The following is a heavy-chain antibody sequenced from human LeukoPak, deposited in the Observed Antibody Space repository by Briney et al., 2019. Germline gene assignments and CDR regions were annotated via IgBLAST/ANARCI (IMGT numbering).Heavy chain of an antibody. V-gene: IGHV1-18*01. CDR2: INPYNGNT. D-gene: IGHD3-9*01. Sequence: GASVKVSCKASDYTFTGYSIVWVRQAPGQGLEWMGWINPYNGNTNYAQKFQGRVTMTTDPSTSTAYMELTSLRSDDTAMYYCARLKTPSSRYFRWGSYYFYMDVWGTRTTVTVSS. CDR3: ARLKTPSSRYFRWGSYYFYMDV. CDR1: DYTFTGYS. J-gene: IGHJ6*03.